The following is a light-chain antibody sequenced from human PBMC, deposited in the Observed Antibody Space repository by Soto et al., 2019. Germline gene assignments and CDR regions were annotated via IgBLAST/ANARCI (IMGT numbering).Light chain of an antibody. V-gene: IGKV1-27*01. CDR1: QGISNY. J-gene: IGKJ3*01. Sequence: DIQMTQSPSSLSASVGDRVTITCRASQGISNYVAWYQQKPGKPPKLLIYAASTLQSGVPSRFSGSGSGTDFTPTITSLRPEDLETYTFQKLSCFLVLGPGTKVDIK. CDR2: AAS. CDR3: QKLSCFLV.